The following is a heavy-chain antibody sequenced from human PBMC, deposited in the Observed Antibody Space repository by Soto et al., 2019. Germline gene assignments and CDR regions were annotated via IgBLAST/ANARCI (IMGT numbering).Heavy chain of an antibody. CDR3: ASGVYYDSIGYPPYWYFDL. CDR1: GGTFSSYA. CDR2: IIPIFGTA. Sequence: QVQLVQSGAEVKKPGSSVKVSCKASGGTFSSYAISWVRQAPGQGLEWMGGIIPIFGTANYAQKFQGRVTITADESTSTAYMELSSLRSEDTAVYYCASGVYYDSIGYPPYWYFDLWGRGTLVTVSS. D-gene: IGHD3-22*01. V-gene: IGHV1-69*01. J-gene: IGHJ2*01.